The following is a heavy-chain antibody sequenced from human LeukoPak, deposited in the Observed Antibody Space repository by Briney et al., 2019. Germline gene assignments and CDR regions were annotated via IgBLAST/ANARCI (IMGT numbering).Heavy chain of an antibody. D-gene: IGHD2-2*01. CDR2: IRYDGSNK. CDR3: AKAGYCSSTSCYSYFDY. V-gene: IGHV3-30*02. J-gene: IGHJ4*02. CDR1: GFTFSSYG. Sequence: GGSLRLSCAESGFTFSSYGMHWVRQAPGKGLEWVAFIRYDGSNKYYADSVKGRFTISRDNSKNTLYLQMNSLRAEDTAVYYCAKAGYCSSTSCYSYFDYWGQGTLVTVSS.